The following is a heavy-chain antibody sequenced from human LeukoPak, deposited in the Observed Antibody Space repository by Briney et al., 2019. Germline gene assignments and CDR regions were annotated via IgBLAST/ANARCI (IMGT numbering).Heavy chain of an antibody. Sequence: GSVRLSCAASGFTVSSNYMSWIRQPPGKWLEWIGEINHSGSTNYNPSLKSRVTISVDTSKNQFSLKLSSVTAADTAVYYCARQSRYYYGSGSYYKAYYFDYWGQGTLVTVSS. CDR2: INHSGST. D-gene: IGHD3-10*01. J-gene: IGHJ4*02. CDR1: GFTVSSNY. V-gene: IGHV4-34*01. CDR3: ARQSRYYYGSGSYYKAYYFDY.